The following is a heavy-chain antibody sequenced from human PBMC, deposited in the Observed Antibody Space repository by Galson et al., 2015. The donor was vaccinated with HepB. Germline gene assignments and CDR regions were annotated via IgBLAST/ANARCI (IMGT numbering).Heavy chain of an antibody. V-gene: IGHV3-21*01. CDR2: ISSSSSYI. Sequence: SLRLSCAASGFTFSSYSMNWVRQAPGKGLEWVSSISSSSSYIYYADSVKGRFTISRDNAKNSLYLQMNSLRAEDTAVYYCARGYSSSTPNWFDPWGQGTLVTVSS. J-gene: IGHJ5*02. CDR1: GFTFSSYS. D-gene: IGHD6-6*01. CDR3: ARGYSSSTPNWFDP.